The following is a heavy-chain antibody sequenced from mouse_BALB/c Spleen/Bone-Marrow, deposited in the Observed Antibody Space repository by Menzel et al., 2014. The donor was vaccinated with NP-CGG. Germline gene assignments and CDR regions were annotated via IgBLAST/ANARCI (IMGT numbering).Heavy chain of an antibody. CDR3: ARRGDRLYAMDY. D-gene: IGHD3-3*01. J-gene: IGHJ4*01. V-gene: IGHV3-1*02. CDR1: GYSITSGYS. CDR2: INYSGST. Sequence: EVQLQESGPDLVKPSQSLSLTCTVTGYSITSGYSWHWIRQFPGNNLEWMGYINYSGSTGYNPSLKGRISITRDTSKNQFFLQLNSVTTEDTATYYCARRGDRLYAMDYWGQGTSVTVSS.